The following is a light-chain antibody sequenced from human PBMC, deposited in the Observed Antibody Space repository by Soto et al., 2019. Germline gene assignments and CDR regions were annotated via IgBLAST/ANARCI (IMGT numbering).Light chain of an antibody. CDR3: LQAFETPYT. CDR2: LGS. J-gene: IGKJ2*01. CDR1: DSLLHGNGDHY. Sequence: DILMTQSPLSLPVSPGEPASISCRSTDSLLHGNGDHYLDWYLQRPGQSPQLLIYLGSNRDAGVPDRFSGSGAGTDFTLSIASVEAEDVGVYYCLQAFETPYTFGQGTKLEIK. V-gene: IGKV2-28*01.